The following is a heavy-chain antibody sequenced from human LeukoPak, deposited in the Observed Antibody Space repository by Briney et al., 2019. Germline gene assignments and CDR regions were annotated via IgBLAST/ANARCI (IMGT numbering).Heavy chain of an antibody. CDR1: GDTFPGYY. J-gene: IGHJ4*02. D-gene: IGHD2-2*01. CDR3: AREFIVVVPAAIGEGFDY. V-gene: IGHV1-2*02. CDR2: INPNSGGT. Sequence: ASVKVSCKASGDTFPGYYMHWVRQAPGQGLEWMGWINPNSGGTNYAQKFQGRVTMTRDTSISTAYMELSRLRSDDTAVYYCAREFIVVVPAAIGEGFDYWGQGTLVTVSS.